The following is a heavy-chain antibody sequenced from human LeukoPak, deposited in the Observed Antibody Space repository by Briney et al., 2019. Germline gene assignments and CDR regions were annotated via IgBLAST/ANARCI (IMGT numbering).Heavy chain of an antibody. V-gene: IGHV3-21*01. Sequence: GGSLRLSCAASGFTFSSYSMNWVRQAPGKGLEWVSSISSSSSYIYYADSVKGRFTISRDNAKNSLYLQMNSLRAEDTAVYYCARGPLLEWLNTFGYWGQGTLVTVSS. D-gene: IGHD3-3*01. CDR1: GFTFSSYS. CDR2: ISSSSSYI. CDR3: ARGPLLEWLNTFGY. J-gene: IGHJ4*02.